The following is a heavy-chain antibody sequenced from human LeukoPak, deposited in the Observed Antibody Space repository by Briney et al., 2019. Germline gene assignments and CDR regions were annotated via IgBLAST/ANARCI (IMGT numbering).Heavy chain of an antibody. CDR2: IIPIFGTA. D-gene: IGHD3-10*01. Sequence: ASVKVSCKASGYTFTSYDINWVRQAPGQGLEWMGGIIPIFGTANYAQKFQGRVTITADESTSTAYMELSSLRSEDTALYYCEAGGFGSLWGQGTLVTVSS. V-gene: IGHV1-69*13. CDR3: EAGGFGSL. CDR1: GYTFTSYD. J-gene: IGHJ4*02.